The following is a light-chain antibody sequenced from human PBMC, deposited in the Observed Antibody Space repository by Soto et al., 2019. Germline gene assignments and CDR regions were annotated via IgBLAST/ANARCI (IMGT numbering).Light chain of an antibody. J-gene: IGKJ5*01. CDR2: DVS. CDR3: QQFNSYPIT. Sequence: AIQVTQSPSSLSASVGDRVTITCRASQDIRGALAWDQQKPGKAPKLLIYDVSTLESGVPSRFSGSGSGTEFTLTITSLQPGDFGTYICQQFNSYPITFGHGTRLEIK. CDR1: QDIRGA. V-gene: IGKV1-13*02.